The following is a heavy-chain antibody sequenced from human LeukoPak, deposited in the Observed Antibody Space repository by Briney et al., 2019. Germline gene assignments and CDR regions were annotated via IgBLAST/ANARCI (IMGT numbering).Heavy chain of an antibody. CDR2: FDPEDGET. D-gene: IGHD3-10*01. CDR3: ARGRTMIRGVSWFDP. V-gene: IGHV1-24*01. CDR1: GYTLTELS. J-gene: IGHJ5*02. Sequence: ASVKVFCKVSGYTLTELSMHWVRQAPGKGLEWMGGFDPEDGETIYAQKFQGRVTMTEDTSTDTAYMELSSLRSDDTAVYYCARGRTMIRGVSWFDPWGQGTLVSVSS.